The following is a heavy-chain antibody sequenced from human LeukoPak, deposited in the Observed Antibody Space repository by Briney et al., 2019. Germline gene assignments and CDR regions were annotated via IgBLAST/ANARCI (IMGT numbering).Heavy chain of an antibody. CDR2: IYHSGST. J-gene: IGHJ4*02. CDR3: ALFDGDY. CDR1: GYSISSGYY. D-gene: IGHD2-21*01. Sequence: SETLSLTCAVSGYSISSGYYWGWIRQPPGKGLEWIGSIYHSGSTYYNPSLKSRVTISVDTSKNQFSLKLSSVTAADTAVYYCALFDGDYWGQGTLVTVSS. V-gene: IGHV4-38-2*01.